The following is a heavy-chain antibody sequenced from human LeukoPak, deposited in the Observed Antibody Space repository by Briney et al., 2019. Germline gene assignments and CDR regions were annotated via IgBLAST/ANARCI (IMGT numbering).Heavy chain of an antibody. CDR2: ISAYNGNT. D-gene: IGHD5-18*01. V-gene: IGHV1-18*01. J-gene: IGHJ4*02. Sequence: ASVNVSCKASGYTFTSYGISWVRQAPGQGLEWMGWISAYNGNTNYAQKLQGRVTMTTDTSTSTAYMELRSLRSDDTAVYSCARSITPRGYSYGYFDYWGQGTLVTVSS. CDR1: GYTFTSYG. CDR3: ARSITPRGYSYGYFDY.